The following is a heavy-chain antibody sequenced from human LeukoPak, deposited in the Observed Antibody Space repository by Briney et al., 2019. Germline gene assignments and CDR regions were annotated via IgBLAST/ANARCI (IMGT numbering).Heavy chain of an antibody. CDR2: IYYSGST. V-gene: IGHV4-31*03. J-gene: IGHJ4*02. Sequence: SQTLSLTCTVSGGSISIGGYYWSWIRQHPGKGLEWIGYIYYSGSTYYNPSLKSRVTISVDTSKNQFSLKLSSVTAADTAVYYCARTIPDYYDSSGYWFDYWGQGTLVTVSS. D-gene: IGHD3-22*01. CDR3: ARTIPDYYDSSGYWFDY. CDR1: GGSISIGGYY.